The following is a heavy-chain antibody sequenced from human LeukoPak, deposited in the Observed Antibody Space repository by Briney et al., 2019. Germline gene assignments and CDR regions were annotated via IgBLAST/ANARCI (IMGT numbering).Heavy chain of an antibody. D-gene: IGHD2-2*02. CDR3: ARDVVVVPAAIRRWYYYYGMDV. J-gene: IGHJ6*02. CDR2: ISYDGSNK. Sequence: LRLSCAASGFTFSSYAMHWVRQAPGKGLEWVAVISYDGSNKYYADSVKGRFTISRDNSKNTLYLQMNSLRAEDTAVYYCARDVVVVPAAIRRWYYYYGMDVWGQGTTVTVSS. V-gene: IGHV3-30-3*01. CDR1: GFTFSSYA.